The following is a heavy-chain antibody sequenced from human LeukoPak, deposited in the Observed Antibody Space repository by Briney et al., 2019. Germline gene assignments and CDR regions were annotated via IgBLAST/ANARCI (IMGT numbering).Heavy chain of an antibody. CDR1: GFSFSDYF. J-gene: IGHJ3*02. Sequence: GGSLRLSCAASGFSFSDYFMTWIRQAPGKGLEWVSYINSGGNSIYYADSVKGRFTISRDSAKSSLYLQMNSLRAEDTAVYYCTRSEVGVAGPLDIWGQGTMVIVSS. CDR2: INSGGNSI. D-gene: IGHD1-26*01. V-gene: IGHV3-11*04. CDR3: TRSEVGVAGPLDI.